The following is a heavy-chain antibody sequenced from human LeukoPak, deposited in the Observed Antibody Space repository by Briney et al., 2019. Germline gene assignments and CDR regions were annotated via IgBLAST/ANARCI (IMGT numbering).Heavy chain of an antibody. D-gene: IGHD3-10*01. CDR2: INHSGST. J-gene: IGHJ4*02. CDR3: ARGLRYYYGSGSSDY. CDR1: GFTFSNSW. Sequence: GSLRLSCAASGFTFSNSWMNWVRQPPGKGLEWIGEINHSGSTNYNPSLKSRVTISVDTSKNQFSLKLSSVTAADTAVYYCARGLRYYYGSGSSDYWGQGTLVTVSS. V-gene: IGHV4-34*01.